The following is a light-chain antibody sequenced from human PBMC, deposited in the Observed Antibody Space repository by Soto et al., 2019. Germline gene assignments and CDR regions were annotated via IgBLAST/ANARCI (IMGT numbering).Light chain of an antibody. J-gene: IGKJ1*01. CDR2: GAS. CDR1: ERLSSVY. V-gene: IGKV3-20*01. Sequence: EIVLTQSPGTLSLSPGERATLSCRASERLSSVYLAWYQQRPGQPPRLLIYGASNRATGIPVRFSGSGSGTDYTLTITNLESDDFAVYYCQQYGSSGTFGHGTKVDIK. CDR3: QQYGSSGT.